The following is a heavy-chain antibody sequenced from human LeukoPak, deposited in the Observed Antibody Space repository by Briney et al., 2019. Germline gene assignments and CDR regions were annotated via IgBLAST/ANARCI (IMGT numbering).Heavy chain of an antibody. Sequence: SETLSLTCAVSGGSFSGYYWTWIRQPPGKGLEWIGEINHSGSANYNPSLMSRVTISVDTSKNQFSLKLGSVTAADTAVYYCARGYSSGWYGGNDYWGQGTLVTVSS. CDR2: INHSGSA. CDR3: ARGYSSGWYGGNDY. V-gene: IGHV4-34*01. D-gene: IGHD6-19*01. J-gene: IGHJ4*02. CDR1: GGSFSGYY.